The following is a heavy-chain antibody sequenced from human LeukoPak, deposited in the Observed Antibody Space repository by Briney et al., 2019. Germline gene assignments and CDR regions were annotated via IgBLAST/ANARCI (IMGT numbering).Heavy chain of an antibody. D-gene: IGHD6-19*01. Sequence: GGSLRLSCAASGFIFSSYSMNWVRQAPGKGLEWVSSISSSSSYIHYADSVKGRFTISRDNSKNTLYLQMNSLRAEDTAVYYCAKDLPPGIAVAGIFQHWGQGTLVTVSS. CDR2: ISSSSSYI. CDR3: AKDLPPGIAVAGIFQH. V-gene: IGHV3-21*04. J-gene: IGHJ1*01. CDR1: GFIFSSYS.